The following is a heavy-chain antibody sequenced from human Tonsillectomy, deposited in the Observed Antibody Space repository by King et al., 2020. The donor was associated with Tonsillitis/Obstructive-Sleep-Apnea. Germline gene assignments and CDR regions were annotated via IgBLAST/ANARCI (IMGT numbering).Heavy chain of an antibody. V-gene: IGHV3-9*01. J-gene: IGHJ6*03. CDR3: AKVGPLIRSSYYYYMDV. CDR1: GFTFDDSA. D-gene: IGHD3-22*01. CDR2: ISWNSGGI. Sequence: VQLVESGGGLVQPGRSLRLSCAASGFTFDDSAMHWVRQAPGKGLEWVSGISWNSGGIGYADSVKGRFTISRDNAKNSLYLQMNSLRAEDTALYYCAKVGPLIRSSYYYYMDVWGKGTTVTVSS.